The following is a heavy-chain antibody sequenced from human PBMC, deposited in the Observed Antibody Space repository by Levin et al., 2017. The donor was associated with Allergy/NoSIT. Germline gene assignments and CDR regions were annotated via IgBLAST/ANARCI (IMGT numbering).Heavy chain of an antibody. D-gene: IGHD3-10*01. Sequence: GESLKISCKGSGYSFATYWIGWVRLMPGKGLEWMGIIYPGDSDTRHSPSFEGQVTISADKSISTAYLQWSSLKASDTAIYYCARLDYFGSGRGGYYFDYWGQGTLVTVSS. CDR1: GYSFATYW. V-gene: IGHV5-51*01. CDR3: ARLDYFGSGRGGYYFDY. CDR2: IYPGDSDT. J-gene: IGHJ4*02.